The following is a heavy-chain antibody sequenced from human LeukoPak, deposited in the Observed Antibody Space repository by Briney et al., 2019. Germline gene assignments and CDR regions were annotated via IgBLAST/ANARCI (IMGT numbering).Heavy chain of an antibody. V-gene: IGHV4-39*01. CDR3: ASRYCRGGNCDSGLIGINAFDI. CDR2: IYYSGTT. J-gene: IGHJ3*02. D-gene: IGHD2-15*01. CDR1: GGSISSSTYY. Sequence: SETLSLTCTVSGGSISSSTYYRGWIRQPPGKGLEWIGTIYYSGTTNYNPSLKSRVTISVDTSKNQLSLKLSSVTAADTAVYYCASRYCRGGNCDSGLIGINAFDIWGQGTMVTVSS.